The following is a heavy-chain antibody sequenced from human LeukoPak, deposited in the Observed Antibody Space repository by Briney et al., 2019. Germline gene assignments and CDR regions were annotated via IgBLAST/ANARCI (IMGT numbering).Heavy chain of an antibody. Sequence: GGALRLSCAASGFTFRSYWMHWVCQAPGKGLVWVSRIISEGSTTSYADSVKGRFTISRDNAKNTLYLQMNSLRAEDTAVYYCASGFAAFCGGDCPPFDSWGQGTLVTVSS. CDR2: IISEGSTT. CDR1: GFTFRSYW. J-gene: IGHJ4*02. V-gene: IGHV3-74*01. D-gene: IGHD2-21*02. CDR3: ASGFAAFCGGDCPPFDS.